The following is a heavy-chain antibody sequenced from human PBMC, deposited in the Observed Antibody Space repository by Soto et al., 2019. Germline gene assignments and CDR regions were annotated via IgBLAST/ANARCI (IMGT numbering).Heavy chain of an antibody. CDR3: ARGDASPWFYFDH. D-gene: IGHD3-9*01. V-gene: IGHV1-69*04. CDR1: GGFLSSFA. Sequence: QVQMEQSGAEVKEPGSSVKVSCKPSGGFLSSFAINWVRQAPEQGLEWMGRIIPFVDVANSAQRFHDRVTFTADKSTDTAYMELSSLRPDDTAVYYCARGDASPWFYFDHWGLGSLVTVSS. J-gene: IGHJ4*02. CDR2: IIPFVDVA.